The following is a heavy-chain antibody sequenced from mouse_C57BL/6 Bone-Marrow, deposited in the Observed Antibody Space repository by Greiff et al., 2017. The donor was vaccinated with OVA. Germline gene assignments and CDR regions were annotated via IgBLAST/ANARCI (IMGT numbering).Heavy chain of an antibody. J-gene: IGHJ2*01. D-gene: IGHD2-3*01. Sequence: QVQLQQSGAEVVRPGASVKLSCKASGYTFTDHYINWVKQRPGQGLEWIARIYPGSGYTYYNEKFKGKATLTAEKSSNTAYMQLSSLTSEDSAVYFCARDDGYFFEYWGQGTTLTVSS. CDR3: ARDDGYFFEY. CDR2: IYPGSGYT. V-gene: IGHV1-76*01. CDR1: GYTFTDHY.